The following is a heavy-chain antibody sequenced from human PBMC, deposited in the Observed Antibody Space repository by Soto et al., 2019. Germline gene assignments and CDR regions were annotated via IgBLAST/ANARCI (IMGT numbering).Heavy chain of an antibody. CDR3: ARVGSSGWSPDY. V-gene: IGHV4-59*11. D-gene: IGHD6-19*01. Sequence: SETLSLTCTVSGGSISGHYWIWIRQPPGEGMEWIGYIFYSGSTTYNNNPSLKSRVSISVDTSKNQFYLRLSSVTAADTAVYYCARVGSSGWSPDYWGQGTLVTVSS. CDR1: GGSISGHY. CDR2: IFYSGSTTY. J-gene: IGHJ4*02.